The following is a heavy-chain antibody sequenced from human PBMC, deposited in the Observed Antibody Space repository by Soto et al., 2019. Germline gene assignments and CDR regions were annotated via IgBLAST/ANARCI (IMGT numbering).Heavy chain of an antibody. CDR2: INYSGGT. CDR3: ARQLFPKCYFDS. J-gene: IGHJ4*02. V-gene: IGHV4-39*01. CDR1: GGSTSSSSYY. Sequence: QLQLQESGPGLVKPSETLSLTCTVSGGSTSSSSYYWGWIRQPPGKGLEWIVSINYSGGTYYNPSVKSRVTISAQTSKYQLTLRLSSVTAGDTAVYYCARQLFPKCYFDSWGQGTLVTVSS. D-gene: IGHD2-21*01.